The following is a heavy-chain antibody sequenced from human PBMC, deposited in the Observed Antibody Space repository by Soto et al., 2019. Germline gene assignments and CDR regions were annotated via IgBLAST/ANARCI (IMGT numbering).Heavy chain of an antibody. CDR1: GYTFTSDG. CDR2: ISAYNGNT. D-gene: IGHD3-22*01. CDR3: ARDLADSNCDY. J-gene: IGHJ4*02. V-gene: IGHV1-18*01. Sequence: QVQLVQSGAEVKKPGASVKVSCKASGYTFTSDGISWVRQAPGQGLDWMGWISAYNGNTNYAQKLQGRDTMNTDTCKKTAYMEMSSMTSDDTVVYYCARDLADSNCDYWGQGTLVTVS.